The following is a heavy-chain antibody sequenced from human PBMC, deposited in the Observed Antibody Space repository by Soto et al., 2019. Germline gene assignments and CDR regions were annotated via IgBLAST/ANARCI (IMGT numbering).Heavy chain of an antibody. CDR2: IYYSGST. D-gene: IGHD3-22*01. CDR3: ARVPYYDSSGPFDY. J-gene: IGHJ4*02. Sequence: PSETLSLTCTVSGGSISSYYWSWIRQPPGKGLEWIGYIYYSGSTNYNPSLKSRVTISVDTSKNQFSLKLSSVTAADTAVYYCARVPYYDSSGPFDYWGQGTLVTVSS. CDR1: GGSISSYY. V-gene: IGHV4-59*01.